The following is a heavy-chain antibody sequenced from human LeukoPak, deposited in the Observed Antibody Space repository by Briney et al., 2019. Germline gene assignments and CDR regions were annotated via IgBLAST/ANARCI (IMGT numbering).Heavy chain of an antibody. J-gene: IGHJ4*02. CDR1: GVSISSYC. CDR3: ARTDRRVESCH. V-gene: IGHV4-34*01. Sequence: PSETLSLTCTVSGVSISSYCWSWIRQPPGKGLEWIGEINHSGSTNYNPSLKKRVTISVDTSKNQFSLKLSSVTAADTALYYCARTDRRVESCHWGQGTLVSVST. CDR2: INHSGST. D-gene: IGHD1-26*01.